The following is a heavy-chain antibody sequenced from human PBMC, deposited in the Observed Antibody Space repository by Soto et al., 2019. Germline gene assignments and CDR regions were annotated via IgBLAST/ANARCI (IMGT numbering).Heavy chain of an antibody. CDR3: AKGIWGWELLDDRLPVDY. CDR1: GFTFSSYA. J-gene: IGHJ4*01. D-gene: IGHD1-26*01. V-gene: IGHV3-23*01. CDR2: ISGSGGST. Sequence: EVQLLESGGGLVQPGGSLRLSCAASGFTFSSYAMSWVRQAPGKGLEWVSAISGSGGSTYYADSVKGRSTISRDNSKNPLDLQMNSLRAVDTAVYYGAKGIWGWELLDDRLPVDYRGHGTLVTVSA.